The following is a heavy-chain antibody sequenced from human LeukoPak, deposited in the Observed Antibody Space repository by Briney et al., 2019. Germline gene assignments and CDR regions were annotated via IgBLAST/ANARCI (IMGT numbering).Heavy chain of an antibody. J-gene: IGHJ1*01. CDR3: AKAWAALAYCGGDCYVPGVQH. CDR2: ISSSSSTI. V-gene: IGHV3-48*01. Sequence: PGGSLRLSCAASGFTFSSYSMNWVRQAPGKGLEWVSYISSSSSTIYYADSVKGRFTISRDNAKNTLYLQMNSLRAEDTAVYYCAKAWAALAYCGGDCYVPGVQHWGQGTLVTVSS. CDR1: GFTFSSYS. D-gene: IGHD2-21*02.